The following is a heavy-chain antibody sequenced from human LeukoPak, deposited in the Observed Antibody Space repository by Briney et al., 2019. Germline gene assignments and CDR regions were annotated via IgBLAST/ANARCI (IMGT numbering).Heavy chain of an antibody. Sequence: PSETLSLTCTVSGGSISSSSYYWGWGRQPPGRGLEWIGSIYYSGSTYYNPSLKSRVTISVDTSKNQFSLKLSSVTAADTAVYYCASLEQWLALFDYWGQGTLVTVSS. CDR3: ASLEQWLALFDY. V-gene: IGHV4-39*01. D-gene: IGHD6-19*01. CDR2: IYYSGST. CDR1: GGSISSSSYY. J-gene: IGHJ4*02.